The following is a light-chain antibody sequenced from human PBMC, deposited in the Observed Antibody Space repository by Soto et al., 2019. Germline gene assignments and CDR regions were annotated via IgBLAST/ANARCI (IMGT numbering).Light chain of an antibody. CDR1: QNIGNA. J-gene: IGKJ2*02. V-gene: IGKV3-15*01. Sequence: EMDMTQSPATLSVSPGEGATLSCRAAQNIGNALGWYQQRPGQAPRLLIYGAFHRATGIPSRFSGSGSGTEFTLTISSLQPEDSATYDCQYLCAFGQGTKLEIK. CDR2: GAF. CDR3: QYLCA.